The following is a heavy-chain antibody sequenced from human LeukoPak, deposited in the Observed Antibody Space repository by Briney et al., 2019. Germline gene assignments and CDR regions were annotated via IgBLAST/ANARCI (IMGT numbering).Heavy chain of an antibody. V-gene: IGHV4-39*07. J-gene: IGHJ3*02. CDR3: ARKGRGQQLVYLLDAFDI. Sequence: SETLSLTCTVSGGSINTPNYYWGWIRQTPGKGLEWIGNIFYSGGTYYSPSLTSRVTISLDTSRNQFSLKLSSVTAADTAVYYCARKGRGQQLVYLLDAFDIWGQGTMVTVSS. CDR1: GGSINTPNYY. CDR2: IFYSGGT. D-gene: IGHD6-13*01.